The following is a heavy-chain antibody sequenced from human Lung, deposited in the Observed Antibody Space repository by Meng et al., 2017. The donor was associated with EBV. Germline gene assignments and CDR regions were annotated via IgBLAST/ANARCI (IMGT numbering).Heavy chain of an antibody. CDR1: GGSISSSNW. V-gene: IGHV4-4*02. D-gene: IGHD2-2*01. CDR2: IYHSGST. Sequence: VALQESGPGLGKPSGTLSLTCAVSGGSISSSNWWSWVRQPPGKGLEWIGEIYHSGSTNYNPSLKSRVTISVDTSKNQFSLSLNSVTAADTAVYYCARGGTSSAPFDYWGQETLVTVSS. CDR3: ARGGTSSAPFDY. J-gene: IGHJ4*02.